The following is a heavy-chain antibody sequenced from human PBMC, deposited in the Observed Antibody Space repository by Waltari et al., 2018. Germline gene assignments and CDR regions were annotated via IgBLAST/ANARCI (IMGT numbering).Heavy chain of an antibody. CDR2: INYDGSQK. CDR1: FSRYW. D-gene: IGHD2-2*01. CDR3: AKSRGFEY. V-gene: IGHV3-7*01. Sequence: FSRYWMSWVRQTPGKGLQWVANINYDGSQKYYVDSVKGRFTISGDNARNSVYLQMNSLRVEDTAVYYCAKSRGFEYWGQGALITVSS. J-gene: IGHJ4*02.